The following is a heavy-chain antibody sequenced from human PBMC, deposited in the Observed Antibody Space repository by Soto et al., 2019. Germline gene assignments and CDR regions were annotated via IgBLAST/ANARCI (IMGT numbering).Heavy chain of an antibody. CDR3: TRGYLTMVRPRGRYGLDV. V-gene: IGHV1-69*05. Sequence: SVKVSCKASGGTFISYAISLLLQAPGQVLEWMGGIIPIFGTANYAQKFQGRVTMTSDTSTSTVYMELSSLRPEDTAMYYCTRGYLTMVRPRGRYGLDVWGQGTTVTVSS. CDR1: GGTFISYA. CDR2: IIPIFGTA. J-gene: IGHJ6*02. D-gene: IGHD3-10*01.